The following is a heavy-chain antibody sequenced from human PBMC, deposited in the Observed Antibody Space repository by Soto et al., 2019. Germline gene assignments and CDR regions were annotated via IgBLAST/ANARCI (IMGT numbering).Heavy chain of an antibody. CDR2: ISQSGST. V-gene: IGHV4-34*01. CDR1: GASLSGYD. Sequence: SETLSLTCAVYGASLSGYDWSWVRQPPGKGLQWIGEISQSGSTNYDPSLKSRVSISMDTSKNQFSLRLRPVTAADTASYYCARDPNANAFDIWGRGTMVTVS. CDR3: ARDPNANAFDI. J-gene: IGHJ3*02.